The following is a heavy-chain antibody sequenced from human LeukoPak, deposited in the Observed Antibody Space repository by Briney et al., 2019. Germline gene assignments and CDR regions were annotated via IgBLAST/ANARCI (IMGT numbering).Heavy chain of an antibody. CDR1: GYTFTGYY. J-gene: IGHJ4*02. CDR3: AKTSGYSGYYYTDY. Sequence: ASVKLSCKASGYTFTGYYMHWVRQAPGQGLEWMGWINPNSGDTNYAQKFQGRVTMTRDMSISTAHMELSSLRSDDTAVYYCAKTSGYSGYYYTDYWGQRTLVPVSS. CDR2: INPNSGDT. V-gene: IGHV1-2*02. D-gene: IGHD3-3*01.